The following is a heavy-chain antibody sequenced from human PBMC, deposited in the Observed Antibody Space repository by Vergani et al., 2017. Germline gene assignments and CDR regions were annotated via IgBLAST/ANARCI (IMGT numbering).Heavy chain of an antibody. CDR3: ARVRFAGNNYFDS. D-gene: IGHD5-24*01. Sequence: EVQLVESGGGLIQPGGSLRLSCAASGFTVSSNYMSWVRQAPGKGLEWVSVIGGGGGTTYYADSVKGRFTISRDNSKNTLYLQMNSLRDEDTAIYYCARVRFAGNNYFDSWGQGTLVTVSS. CDR2: IGGGGGTT. J-gene: IGHJ4*02. V-gene: IGHV3-53*01. CDR1: GFTVSSNY.